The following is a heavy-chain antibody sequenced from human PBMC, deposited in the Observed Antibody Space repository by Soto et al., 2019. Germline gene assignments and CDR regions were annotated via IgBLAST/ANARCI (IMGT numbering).Heavy chain of an antibody. CDR3: ARAEITIFGVVMNYYYMDV. J-gene: IGHJ6*03. CDR2: MNPNRGNT. D-gene: IGHD3-3*01. CDR1: GYTFTSYD. V-gene: IGHV1-8*01. Sequence: WASVKVSCKASGYTFTSYDINWVRQATGQGLEWMGWMNPNRGNTGYAQKFQGRVTMTRNTSISTAYMELSSLRSEDTAVYYCARAEITIFGVVMNYYYMDVWGKGTTVTVSS.